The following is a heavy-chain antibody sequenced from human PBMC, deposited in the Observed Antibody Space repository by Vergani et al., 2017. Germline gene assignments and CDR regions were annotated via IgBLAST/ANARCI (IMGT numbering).Heavy chain of an antibody. J-gene: IGHJ2*01. D-gene: IGHD5-18*01. CDR2: IYYSGST. CDR3: ARGKGVVQLWYPSWYFDL. V-gene: IGHV4-30-4*08. CDR1: GGSISSGDYY. Sequence: QVQLQESGPGLVKPSPTLSLTCTVSGGSISSGDYYWSWIRQPPGKGLEWIGYIYYSGSTYYNPSLKSRVTISVDTSKNQFSLKLSSVTAADTAVYYCARGKGVVQLWYPSWYFDLWGRGTLVTVSS.